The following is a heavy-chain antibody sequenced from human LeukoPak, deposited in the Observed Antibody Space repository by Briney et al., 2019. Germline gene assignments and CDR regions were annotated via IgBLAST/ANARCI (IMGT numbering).Heavy chain of an antibody. J-gene: IGHJ3*02. CDR2: ISSNGDIT. D-gene: IGHD2-21*02. V-gene: IGHV3-64D*09. Sequence: GGSQTLSCSASGFTFSSYAMHWVRQAPGKGLEYVSAISSNGDITDFADSVKGRFTMSRDNVEKTLYLQMSSLRAEDTAVYYCVKTYCGGDCWSFDIWGQGPIVTVSS. CDR1: GFTFSSYA. CDR3: VKTYCGGDCWSFDI.